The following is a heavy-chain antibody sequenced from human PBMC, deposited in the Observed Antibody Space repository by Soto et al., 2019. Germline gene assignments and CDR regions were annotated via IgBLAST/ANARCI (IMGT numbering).Heavy chain of an antibody. CDR1: GYTFTSYG. D-gene: IGHD6-19*01. CDR3: ARDRLIAVTGLLHY. J-gene: IGHJ4*02. Sequence: QVQLMQSGAEVKKPGASVKVSCKTSGYTFTSYGINWVRQAPGQGPEWMGWISAYNGKTSYTQKFQGRVTMTTDTSTSTAYMELRSLRSDDTAVYYCARDRLIAVTGLLHYWGQGALVTVSS. CDR2: ISAYNGKT. V-gene: IGHV1-18*01.